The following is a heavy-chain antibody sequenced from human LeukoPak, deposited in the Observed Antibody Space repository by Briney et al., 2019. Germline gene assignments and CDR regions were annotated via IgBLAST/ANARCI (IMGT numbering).Heavy chain of an antibody. D-gene: IGHD2-2*03. CDR1: GFTFSSYA. CDR2: ISASTTT. V-gene: IGHV3-23*01. CDR3: AKDPLDIVVVPTAEDF. Sequence: GGSLRLSCGASGFTFSSYAMSWVRQAPAKGLEWVSAISASTTTYYADSVKGRFTISRDNSKNTLYLQMNSLRADDTAIYYCAKDPLDIVVVPTAEDFWGQGTQVTVSS. J-gene: IGHJ4*02.